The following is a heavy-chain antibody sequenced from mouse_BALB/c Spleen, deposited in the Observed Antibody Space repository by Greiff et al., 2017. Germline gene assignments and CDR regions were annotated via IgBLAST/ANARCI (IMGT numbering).Heavy chain of an antibody. D-gene: IGHD2-3*01. J-gene: IGHJ4*01. CDR1: GYSITSGYY. CDR3: ARGGTIYDGYHYAMDY. CDR2: ISYDGSN. V-gene: IGHV3-6*02. Sequence: EVQLQESGPGLVKPSQSLSLTCSVTGYSITSGYYWNWIRQFPGNKLEWMGYISYDGSNNYNPSLKNRISITRDTSKNQFFLKLNSVTTEDTATYYCARGGTIYDGYHYAMDYWGQGTSGTVSS.